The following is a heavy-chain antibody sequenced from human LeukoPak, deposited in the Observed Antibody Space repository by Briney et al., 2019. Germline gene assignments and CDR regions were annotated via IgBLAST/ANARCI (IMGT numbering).Heavy chain of an antibody. CDR1: GGSMNTYY. D-gene: IGHD5-18*01. Sequence: PSETLSLTCTVSGGSMNTYYWSWIRQPPGKGLEWIGYIYHTGGEYNYNPSLKSRLSLSVDTSKNQFSLILTSVTDADTAVYYCARQPAATATFDIWAQGTMVTVSS. CDR2: IYHTGGEY. CDR3: ARQPAATATFDI. J-gene: IGHJ3*02. V-gene: IGHV4-59*08.